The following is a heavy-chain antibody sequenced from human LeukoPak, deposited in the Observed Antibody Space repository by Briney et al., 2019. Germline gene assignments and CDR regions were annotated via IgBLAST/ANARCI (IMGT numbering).Heavy chain of an antibody. CDR1: GGSISSSSYY. Sequence: PSETLSLTCTVSGGSISSSSYYWGWIRQPPGKGLEWIGSIYYSGSTYYNPSLKSRVTISVDTSRNQFSLKLTSVTAADTAVYYCARGLWFGDENPPYFDYWGQGILLSVPS. CDR3: ARGLWFGDENPPYFDY. V-gene: IGHV4-39*07. D-gene: IGHD3-10*01. J-gene: IGHJ4*02. CDR2: IYYSGST.